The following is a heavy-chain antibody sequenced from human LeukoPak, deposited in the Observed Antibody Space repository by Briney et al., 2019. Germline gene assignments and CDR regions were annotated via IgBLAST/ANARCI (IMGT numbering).Heavy chain of an antibody. CDR1: GFTFSSYW. D-gene: IGHD4-23*01. V-gene: IGHV3-74*01. Sequence: QPGGSLRLSCAASGFTFSSYWMNWVRQAPGKGLVWVSRIASDGRSTTYADSVKGRFSISRDNAKNTLYLQMNSLRVEDTAVYYCARGRPHGNDYWGQGTLVTVSS. CDR3: ARGRPHGNDY. CDR2: IASDGRST. J-gene: IGHJ4*02.